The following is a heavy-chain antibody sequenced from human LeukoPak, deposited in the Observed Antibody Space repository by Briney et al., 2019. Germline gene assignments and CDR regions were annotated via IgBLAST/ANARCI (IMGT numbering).Heavy chain of an antibody. Sequence: GASVKVSCKASGYTFTVYYMHSVRQAPGQALEWMGRINPNSGGTNYAQKFQGRVTMTRDTSISTAYMELSRLRSDDTAVYYCARDRTGDGWFDPWGQGTLVTVSS. CDR2: INPNSGGT. CDR3: ARDRTGDGWFDP. D-gene: IGHD7-27*01. V-gene: IGHV1-2*06. J-gene: IGHJ5*02. CDR1: GYTFTVYY.